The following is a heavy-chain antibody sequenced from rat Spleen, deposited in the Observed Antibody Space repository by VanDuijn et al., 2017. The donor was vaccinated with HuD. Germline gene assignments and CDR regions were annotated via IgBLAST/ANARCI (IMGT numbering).Heavy chain of an antibody. V-gene: IGHV2-1*01. Sequence: QVQLKESGPGLVEPSQTLSLTCTVSGFSLISHSLHWVRQPPGKGLEWMGGIWGDGSTNYNSALKSRLSISRDTSKSQIYLKMNSLQIEDTATYFCARADVAGLSTDGIWGQGIMVTVSS. CDR1: GFSLISHS. J-gene: IGHJ2*01. CDR3: ARADVAGLSTDGI. CDR2: IWGDGST. D-gene: IGHD1-2*01.